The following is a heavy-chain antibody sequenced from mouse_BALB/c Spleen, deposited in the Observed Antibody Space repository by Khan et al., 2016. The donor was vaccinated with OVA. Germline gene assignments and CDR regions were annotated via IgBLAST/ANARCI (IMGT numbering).Heavy chain of an antibody. CDR1: GYTFTSYW. CDR2: IYPGTNNT. V-gene: IGHV1-76*01. CDR3: AREEALYYFDY. D-gene: IGHD3-2*02. J-gene: IGHJ2*01. Sequence: VQLKQSGAELVRPGASVKLSCKTSGYTFTSYWIHWVKQRSGQGLEWIARIYPGTNNTYYNEKLKDKATLTADKPPSTAYMQLSSLKSEYSAVYFCAREEALYYFDYWGQGTTLTVSS.